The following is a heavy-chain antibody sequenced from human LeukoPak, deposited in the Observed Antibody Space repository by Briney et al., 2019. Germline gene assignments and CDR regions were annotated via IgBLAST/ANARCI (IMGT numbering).Heavy chain of an antibody. D-gene: IGHD1-26*01. CDR2: IYHSRST. CDR1: GYSISSGYY. J-gene: IGHJ4*02. CDR3: ARERSLVGPIPSPDY. Sequence: SETLSLTCIVSGYSISSGYYWGWIRQPPGKGLEWIGNIYHSRSTYYNPSLKSRVTISADTSKNQFFLKLSSVTAADTAVYYCARERSLVGPIPSPDYWGQGTLVTVSS. V-gene: IGHV4-38-2*02.